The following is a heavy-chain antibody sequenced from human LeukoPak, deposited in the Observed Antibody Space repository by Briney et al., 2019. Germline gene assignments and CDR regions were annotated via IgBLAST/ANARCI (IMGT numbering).Heavy chain of an antibody. CDR2: INTNTGNP. CDR3: ATAQSSSWYIHSYYYYMDV. J-gene: IGHJ6*03. V-gene: IGHV7-4-1*02. Sequence: ASVKVSCKASGYTSTSYAMNWVRQAPGQGLEWMGWINTNTGNPTYAQGFTGRFVFSLDTSVSTAYLQISSLKAEDTAVYYCATAQSSSWYIHSYYYYMDVWGKGTTVTVSS. D-gene: IGHD6-13*01. CDR1: GYTSTSYA.